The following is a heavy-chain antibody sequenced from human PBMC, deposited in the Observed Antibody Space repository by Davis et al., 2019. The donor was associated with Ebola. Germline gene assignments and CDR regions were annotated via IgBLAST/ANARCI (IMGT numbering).Heavy chain of an antibody. V-gene: IGHV4-30-4*07. CDR1: GGSISSGGYS. J-gene: IGHJ2*01. CDR3: ARVSVGKWLLPFDL. Sequence: LRLSCAVSGGSISSGGYSWSWIRQPPGKGLEWIGYIYYSGSTYYNPSLKSRVTISVDTSKNQFSLKLSSVTAADTAVYYCARVSVGKWLLPFDLWGRGTLVTVSS. CDR2: IYYSGST. D-gene: IGHD3-22*01.